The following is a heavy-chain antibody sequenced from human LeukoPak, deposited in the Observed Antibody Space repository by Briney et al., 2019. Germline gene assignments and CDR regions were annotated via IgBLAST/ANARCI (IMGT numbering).Heavy chain of an antibody. D-gene: IGHD3-22*01. CDR2: IMPILGIV. CDR3: ARDYYDSSAYPWDAFDV. CDR1: GGIFSSYA. J-gene: IGHJ3*01. Sequence: SVKVSCKASGGIFSSYAMSRVRQAPGRGLEWMGRIMPILGIVSYAQKFQGRVTITADKPTSTAYMELSSLTSEDTAMYYCARDYYDSSAYPWDAFDVWGQGTMVTVSS. V-gene: IGHV1-69*04.